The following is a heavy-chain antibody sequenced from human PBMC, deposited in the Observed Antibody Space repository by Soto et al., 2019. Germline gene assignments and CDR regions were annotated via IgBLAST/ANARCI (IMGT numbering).Heavy chain of an antibody. D-gene: IGHD6-6*01. CDR1: GYTFTRYY. V-gene: IGHV1-46*03. Sequence: APVEVSWEASGYTFTRYYMQWVRQAPGQGLEWMGIINPSGGSTSYAQKFQGRVTMTRDTSTSTVYMELSSLRSEDTAVYYCARGGSSSSGIFDYWGQGTLVPGSS. J-gene: IGHJ4*02. CDR2: INPSGGST. CDR3: ARGGSSSSGIFDY.